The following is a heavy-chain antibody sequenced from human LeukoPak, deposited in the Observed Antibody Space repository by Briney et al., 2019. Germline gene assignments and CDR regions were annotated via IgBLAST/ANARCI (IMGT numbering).Heavy chain of an antibody. CDR1: GGSISSYY. Sequence: SETLSLTCTVSGGSISSYYWSWIRQPPGKGLEWIGYIYYSGSTNYNPSLKSRVTISVDTSKNQFSLKLSSVTAADTAVYYCASSYYYYGMDVWGQGTTVTVSS. CDR2: IYYSGST. V-gene: IGHV4-59*08. J-gene: IGHJ6*02. CDR3: ASSYYYYGMDV.